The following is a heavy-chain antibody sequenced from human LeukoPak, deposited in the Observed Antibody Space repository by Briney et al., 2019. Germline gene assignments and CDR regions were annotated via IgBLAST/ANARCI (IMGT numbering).Heavy chain of an antibody. J-gene: IGHJ4*02. D-gene: IGHD4-17*01. CDR3: AREYDGDYGRNDY. CDR1: GFTFSSYS. V-gene: IGHV3-21*01. CDR2: ISSSSSYI. Sequence: GGSLRLSCAASGFTFSSYSMNWVRQAPGKGLEWVSSISSSSSYIYYADSVKGRFTISRDNAKNSLYLQMNSLRAEDTAVYYCAREYDGDYGRNDYWGQGTLVTVSS.